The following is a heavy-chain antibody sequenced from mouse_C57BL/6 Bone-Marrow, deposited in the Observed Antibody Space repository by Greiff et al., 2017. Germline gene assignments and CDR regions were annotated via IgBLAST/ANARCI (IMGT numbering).Heavy chain of an antibody. CDR3: ARRGECPAERAFAY. J-gene: IGHJ3*01. D-gene: IGHD3-3*01. CDR1: GFTFSSYG. Sequence: EVLLVESGGDLVKPGGSLKISCAASGFTFSSYGMSWVRQTPDKRLEWVGTISSGGSYTYYPDSVKGRVTISGDNAKNTLYLQVSSLKSEDTAMYYCARRGECPAERAFAYWGQGTRVTVSA. V-gene: IGHV5-6*02. CDR2: ISSGGSYT.